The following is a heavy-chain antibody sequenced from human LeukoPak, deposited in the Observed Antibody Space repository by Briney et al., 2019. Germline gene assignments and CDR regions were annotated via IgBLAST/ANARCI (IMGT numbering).Heavy chain of an antibody. J-gene: IGHJ5*02. CDR3: ARVFPPNWFDP. D-gene: IGHD3-10*02. CDR2: IYSGGGA. Sequence: GGSLRLSCSASGFTVTSNYMSWVRQAPGKGLARVSIIYSGGGAYYADSVKGRFTISRDNSRNTLFLQMNSLRAEDTAMYYCARVFPPNWFDPWGQGTLVTVSS. CDR1: GFTVTSNY. V-gene: IGHV3-66*01.